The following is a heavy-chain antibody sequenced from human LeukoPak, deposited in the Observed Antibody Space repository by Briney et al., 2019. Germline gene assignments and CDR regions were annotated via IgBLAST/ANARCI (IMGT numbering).Heavy chain of an antibody. J-gene: IGHJ4*02. CDR1: GFTVSNKY. CDR2: IYSGGGT. CDR3: AREGVDCSGGNCLYYFDY. Sequence: PGGSLRLSCAASGFTVSNKYMSWVRQAPGKGLEWVSFIYSGGGTYYAESVKGRFTISRDNSKNTLYLQMGSLRAEDMAVYYCAREGVDCSGGNCLYYFDYWGQGTLVTVSS. V-gene: IGHV3-53*05. D-gene: IGHD2-15*01.